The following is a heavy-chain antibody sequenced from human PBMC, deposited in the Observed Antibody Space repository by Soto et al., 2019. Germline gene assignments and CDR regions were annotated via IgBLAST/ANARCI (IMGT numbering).Heavy chain of an antibody. Sequence: SLRLSCAAPGFTFSSYSMNLVRQAPGKGLEWVSYISSSSSTIYYADSVEGRFTISRDNAKNSLYLQMNSLRAEDTAVYYCASQSSEWLLFASWGQGTLVTVSS. V-gene: IGHV3-48*01. CDR3: ASQSSEWLLFAS. CDR1: GFTFSSYS. J-gene: IGHJ4*02. D-gene: IGHD5-12*01. CDR2: ISSSSSTI.